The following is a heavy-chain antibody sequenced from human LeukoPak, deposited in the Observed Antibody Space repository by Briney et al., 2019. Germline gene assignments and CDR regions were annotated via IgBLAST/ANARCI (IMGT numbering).Heavy chain of an antibody. CDR2: IYTSGST. J-gene: IGHJ4*02. CDR1: GGSISSYY. D-gene: IGHD3-22*01. CDR3: ARSQSFLNYYDRSGYYY. Sequence: SETLSLTCTVSGGSISSYYWSWIRQPAGKGLEWIGRIYTSGSTNYNPSLKSRVTMSVDTSKNQFSLKLSSVTAADTALYYCARSQSFLNYYDRSGYYYWGQGTLVTAAS. V-gene: IGHV4-4*07.